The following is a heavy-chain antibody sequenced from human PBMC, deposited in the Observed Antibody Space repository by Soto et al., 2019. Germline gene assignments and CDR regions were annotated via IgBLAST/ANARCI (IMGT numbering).Heavy chain of an antibody. V-gene: IGHV4-31*02. Sequence: PLETLSLTCTVSGGSISSGGYFWRWVRQHPGKGLEWIGNIYYSGRTYYNPSLKSRVTISVDTSKNQFSLNLSSVTAADTAVYYCARFAKEENPKVGSWYYFDYWGQGTRVTVSS. CDR1: GGSISSGGYF. CDR3: ARFAKEENPKVGSWYYFDY. CDR2: IYYSGRT. D-gene: IGHD6-13*01. J-gene: IGHJ4*02.